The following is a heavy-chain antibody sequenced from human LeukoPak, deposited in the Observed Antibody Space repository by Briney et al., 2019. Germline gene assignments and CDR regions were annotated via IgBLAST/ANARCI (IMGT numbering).Heavy chain of an antibody. V-gene: IGHV4-61*08. CDR2: IYYSGST. J-gene: IGHJ4*02. CDR1: GGSISSGDYY. D-gene: IGHD1-1*01. CDR3: ARVVTLEYYFDY. Sequence: PSETLSLTCTVSGGSISSGDYYWSWIRQPPGKGLEWIGYIYYSGSTNYNPSLKSRVTISVDTSKNQFSLKLSSVTAADTAVYYCARVVTLEYYFDYWGQGTLVTVSS.